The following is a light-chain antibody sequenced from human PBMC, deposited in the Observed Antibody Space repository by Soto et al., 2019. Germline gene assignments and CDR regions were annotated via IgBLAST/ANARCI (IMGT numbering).Light chain of an antibody. J-gene: IGLJ2*01. V-gene: IGLV4-69*01. CDR3: QTWDTGIPVV. CDR1: SGHSNYA. CDR2: LNSDGSH. Sequence: QSVLTQSPSASASLGASVKLTCTLSSGHSNYAIAWHQQQPEKGPRYLMNLNSDGSHSKGDGIPDRFSGSSSGAERYLTISSLQSEDEADYYCQTWDTGIPVVFGGGTQLTVL.